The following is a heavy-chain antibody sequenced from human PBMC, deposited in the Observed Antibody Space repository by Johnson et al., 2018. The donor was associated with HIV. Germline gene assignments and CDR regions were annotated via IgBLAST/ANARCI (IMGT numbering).Heavy chain of an antibody. J-gene: IGHJ3*02. V-gene: IGHV3-20*04. D-gene: IGHD1-26*01. CDR2: INWNGGST. CDR3: AKDEALGWELDPDAFDI. CDR1: GFTFDDYG. Sequence: VQLVESGGGVVRPGGSLRLSCAASGFTFDDYGMSWVRQAPWKGLEWVSGINWNGGSTGYADSVKGRFTISRDNAKNSLHLQMNSLRAEDTAVYYCAKDEALGWELDPDAFDIWGQGTMVTVSS.